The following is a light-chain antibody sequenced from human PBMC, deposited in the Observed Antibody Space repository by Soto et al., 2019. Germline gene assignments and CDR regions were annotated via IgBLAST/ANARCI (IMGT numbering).Light chain of an antibody. CDR3: QQYGSSPPYT. CDR2: GAS. CDR1: QSVSSSY. Sequence: EIVLTQSPGTLSLSPGERATLSCRASQSVSSSYLAWYQQKPGQAPRLLIYGASSRATGIPDRFSGSGSGTDFTLTNSRLEPEDFAEYYCQQYGSSPPYTFGQGTKLEIK. J-gene: IGKJ2*01. V-gene: IGKV3-20*01.